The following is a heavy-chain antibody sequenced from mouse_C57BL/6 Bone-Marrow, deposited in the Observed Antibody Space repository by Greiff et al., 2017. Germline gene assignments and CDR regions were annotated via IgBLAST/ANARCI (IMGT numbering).Heavy chain of an antibody. CDR3: ARALPYSYAMDY. Sequence: QVQLQQPGAELVKPGASVKMSCKASGYTFTSYWITWVKQRPGQGLEWIGDIYPGSGSTNYNEKFKSKATLTVYTSSSTAYMQLSSLTSEDSAVYCCARALPYSYAMDYWGQGTSVTVSS. J-gene: IGHJ4*01. CDR2: IYPGSGST. V-gene: IGHV1-55*01. CDR1: GYTFTSYW. D-gene: IGHD2-1*01.